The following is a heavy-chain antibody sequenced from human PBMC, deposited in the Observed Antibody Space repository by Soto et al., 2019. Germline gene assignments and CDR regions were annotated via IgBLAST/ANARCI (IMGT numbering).Heavy chain of an antibody. CDR1: GGSIRSGGHY. CDR3: ASRSNSICYSCVDY. D-gene: IGHD2-15*01. Sequence: PSETLSLTCAVSGGSIRSGGHYWTWIRQHPGKGLEWIGSIFYSGSTYYSPSLKSRLSLSVDTSTNHFSLKLTSVTAADTAVYYCASRSNSICYSCVDYWGQGALVTVSS. CDR2: IFYSGST. J-gene: IGHJ4*02. V-gene: IGHV4-31*11.